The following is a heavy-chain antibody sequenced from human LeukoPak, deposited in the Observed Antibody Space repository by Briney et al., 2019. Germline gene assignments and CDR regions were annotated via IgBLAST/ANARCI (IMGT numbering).Heavy chain of an antibody. J-gene: IGHJ4*02. V-gene: IGHV3-23*01. CDR1: GFSFSTYA. CDR3: AKGAASRCRGALCYPFDC. D-gene: IGHD2-15*01. Sequence: GGSLRLSCTASGFSFSTYAMNWVRQSPGKRLECVASVIGSGVDTYHAVSVKGRFTVSRDNSKNTLYLQMTSLRAEDTAVYYCAKGAASRCRGALCYPFDCWGQGTLVTVSS. CDR2: VIGSGVDT.